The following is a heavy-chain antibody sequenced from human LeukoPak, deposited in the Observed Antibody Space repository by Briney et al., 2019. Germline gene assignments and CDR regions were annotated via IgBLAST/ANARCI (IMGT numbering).Heavy chain of an antibody. V-gene: IGHV3-30*18. D-gene: IGHD2-8*01. CDR1: GFTFSRYG. Sequence: GGSLRLSCAASGFTFSRYGMHWVRQAPGKGLEWVAVISYDGSNKYYADSVKGRFTISRDNSKNTLYLQMNSLRAEDTAVYYCVKDGDVLMVYSYYYMDVWGKGTTVTVSS. CDR3: VKDGDVLMVYSYYYMDV. J-gene: IGHJ6*03. CDR2: ISYDGSNK.